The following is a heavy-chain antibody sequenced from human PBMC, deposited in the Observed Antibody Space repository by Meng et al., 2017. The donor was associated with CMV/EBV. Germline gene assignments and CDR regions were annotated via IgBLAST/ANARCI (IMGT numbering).Heavy chain of an antibody. V-gene: IGHV1-2*02. CDR3: VREALMYDY. Sequence: KVSCKASGDNFTGYYMHWVRQAPGQGLEWMGWINPNSGGTNYAQKFQGRVTMTRDTSISTAYMELSRLRSDDTAVYYCVREALMYDYWGQGTLVTVSS. J-gene: IGHJ4*02. D-gene: IGHD2-8*01. CDR1: GDNFTGYY. CDR2: INPNSGGT.